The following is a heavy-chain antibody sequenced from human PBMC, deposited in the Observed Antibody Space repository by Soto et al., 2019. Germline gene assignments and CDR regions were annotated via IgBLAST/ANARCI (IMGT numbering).Heavy chain of an antibody. CDR3: ARLKVGRFLEWSNGMDV. Sequence: GESLKISCKGSGYSLTSYWIGWVRPMSGKGLEWMGIASPGDADTRNSPSFQGQVTISADKSISTAYLQWSSLKASDTAMYYCARLKVGRFLEWSNGMDVWGQGTTVTVSS. CDR1: GYSLTSYW. J-gene: IGHJ6*02. V-gene: IGHV5-51*01. CDR2: ASPGDADT. D-gene: IGHD3-3*01.